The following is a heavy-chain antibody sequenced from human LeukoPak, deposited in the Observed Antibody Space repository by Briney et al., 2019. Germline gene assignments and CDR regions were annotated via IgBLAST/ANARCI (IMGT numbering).Heavy chain of an antibody. CDR2: ISSSGSTI. Sequence: LSLTCTVSGGSISSSSYYWGWIRQPPGKGLEWVSYISSSGSTIYYAESVKGRFTISRDNAKNSLYLQMNSLRAEDTAVYYCARWGYYYGSGSYYMYAVDYWGQGTLVTVSS. CDR3: ARWGYYYGSGSYYMYAVDY. J-gene: IGHJ4*02. D-gene: IGHD3-10*01. CDR1: GGSISSSSYY. V-gene: IGHV3-11*04.